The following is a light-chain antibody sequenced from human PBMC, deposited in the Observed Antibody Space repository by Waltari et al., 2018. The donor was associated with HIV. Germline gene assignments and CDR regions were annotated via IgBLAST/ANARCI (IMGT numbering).Light chain of an antibody. V-gene: IGLV1-47*01. CDR1: RSDIGTNY. CDR3: ASWDDSLGGRWV. CDR2: RNI. J-gene: IGLJ3*02. Sequence: QSVLTQPPSTSGTPGQTVTISCSGTRSDIGTNYVIWYQQVPGTAPKLLIYRNIQRPSGVPARFSGSKSGTSASLAISGLRSEDEAHYHCASWDDSLGGRWVFGGGTKLTVL.